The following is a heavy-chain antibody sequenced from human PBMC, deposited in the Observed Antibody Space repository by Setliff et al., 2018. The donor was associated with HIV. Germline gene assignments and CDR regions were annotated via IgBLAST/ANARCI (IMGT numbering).Heavy chain of an antibody. CDR1: GGSISSGSYY. V-gene: IGHV4-61*09. J-gene: IGHJ3*01. CDR2: IYTNGYT. CDR3: ARAPPGIQNDAFDV. Sequence: SETLSLTCIRRVSGGSISSGSYYWTWIRQPAGKGPEWIGHIYTNGYTNYNPSLKSRVTTSVDTSKNQFSLRLTSVTAADTAVYYCARAPPGIQNDAFDVWGQGTMVTVSS.